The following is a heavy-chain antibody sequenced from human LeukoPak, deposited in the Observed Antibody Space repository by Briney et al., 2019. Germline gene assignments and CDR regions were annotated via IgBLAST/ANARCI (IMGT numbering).Heavy chain of an antibody. V-gene: IGHV3-13*01. CDR2: IGTAGDT. CDR3: AKDGDSYGRNYFDY. D-gene: IGHD5-18*01. Sequence: PGGSLRLSCAASGFTFSSYDMHWVRQATGKGLEWVSAIGTAGDTYYPGSVKGRFTISRENAQNSLYLQMNSLRAGDTAVYYCAKDGDSYGRNYFDYWGQGTLVTVSS. CDR1: GFTFSSYD. J-gene: IGHJ4*02.